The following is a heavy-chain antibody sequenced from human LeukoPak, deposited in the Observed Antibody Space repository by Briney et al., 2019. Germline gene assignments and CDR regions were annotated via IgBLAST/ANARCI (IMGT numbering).Heavy chain of an antibody. Sequence: GGSLRLSCAASGFTFSSYWMHWVRQAPGKGLVWVSRINTDGSSTSYADSVKGRFTISRDNAKNTLYLQMNSLRAEDTAVYYCARGTDVIRFLEWSYDAFDIWGQGTMVTVSS. J-gene: IGHJ3*02. CDR1: GFTFSSYW. D-gene: IGHD3-3*01. CDR3: ARGTDVIRFLEWSYDAFDI. V-gene: IGHV3-74*01. CDR2: INTDGSST.